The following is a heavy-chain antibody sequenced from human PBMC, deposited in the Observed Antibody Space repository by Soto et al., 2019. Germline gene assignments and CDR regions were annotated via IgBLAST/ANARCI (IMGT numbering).Heavy chain of an antibody. CDR2: IKQDGSEK. Sequence: GGSLRLSCAASGFTFSSYWMSWVRQAPGKGLEWVANIKQDGSEKYYVDSAKGRFTISRDNAKNSLYLQMNSLRAEDTAVYYCARDFLTYLPPEYYFDYWGQGTLVTVSS. CDR3: ARDFLTYLPPEYYFDY. D-gene: IGHD3-16*01. V-gene: IGHV3-7*04. CDR1: GFTFSSYW. J-gene: IGHJ4*02.